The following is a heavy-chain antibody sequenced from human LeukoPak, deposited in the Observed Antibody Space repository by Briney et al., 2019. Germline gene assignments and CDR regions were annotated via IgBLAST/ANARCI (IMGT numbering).Heavy chain of an antibody. J-gene: IGHJ3*02. CDR2: ISSRGDST. V-gene: IGHV3-23*01. Sequence: GGSLMLSCAASGFTFSNYAMSWVRQAPERGLEWVSTISSRGDSTYDADSVKGRFTISRDNSKNTLYLQMNSLRAEDTAVYYCAREFIYDILTGSHYDAFDIWGQGTMVTVSS. D-gene: IGHD3-9*01. CDR3: AREFIYDILTGSHYDAFDI. CDR1: GFTFSNYA.